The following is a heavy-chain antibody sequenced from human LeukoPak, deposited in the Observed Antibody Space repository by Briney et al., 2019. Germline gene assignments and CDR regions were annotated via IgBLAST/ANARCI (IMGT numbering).Heavy chain of an antibody. CDR3: VRDEGDYGDFPSY. J-gene: IGHJ4*02. CDR1: GFTFSSDW. D-gene: IGHD4-17*01. V-gene: IGHV3-74*01. Sequence: PGGSLRLSCAASGFTFSSDWMHWVRQAPGKGLVWVSRIDSDGSSTRYADSVKGRFTISRDNAKNTLYLQMNSLRAEDTAVYYCVRDEGDYGDFPSYWGQGTLVTVSS. CDR2: IDSDGSST.